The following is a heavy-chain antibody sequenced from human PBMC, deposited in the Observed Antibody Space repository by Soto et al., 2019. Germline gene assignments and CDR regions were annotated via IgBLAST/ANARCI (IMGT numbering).Heavy chain of an antibody. J-gene: IGHJ3*02. CDR2: ISYDGSNK. CDR3: ARYIVVVTATYAFDI. V-gene: IGHV3-30-3*01. Sequence: QVQLVESGGGVVQPGRSLRLSWAASGFTFSSYAMHWVRRALGKGLEWVAVISYDGSNKYYADSVKGRFTISRDNSKNTLYLQMNSLRAEDTAVYYCARYIVVVTATYAFDIWGQGTMVSVSS. CDR1: GFTFSSYA. D-gene: IGHD2-21*02.